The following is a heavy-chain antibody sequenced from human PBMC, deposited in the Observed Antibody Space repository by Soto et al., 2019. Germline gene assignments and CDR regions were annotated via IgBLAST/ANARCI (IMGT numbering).Heavy chain of an antibody. CDR2: IYYSGST. D-gene: IGHD3-3*01. J-gene: IGHJ4*02. V-gene: IGHV4-61*01. CDR3: ARGTNYDFWSGPFFDY. Sequence: SETLSLTCTVSGGSVSSGSYYWSWIRQPPGKGLEWIGYIYYSGSTNYNPSLKSRVTISVDTSKNQFSLKLSSVTAADTAVYYCARGTNYDFWSGPFFDYWGPGTLVTVSS. CDR1: GGSVSSGSYY.